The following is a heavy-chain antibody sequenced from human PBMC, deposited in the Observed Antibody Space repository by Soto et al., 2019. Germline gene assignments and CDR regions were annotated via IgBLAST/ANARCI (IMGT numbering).Heavy chain of an antibody. J-gene: IGHJ4*02. CDR3: ARQRPEAHYFDY. Sequence: QVRLQRRAPDLLKPSQTWSLTSPAPVASLRGVSSSWTWIRQHQGKGLEWIGYIYYGGTTYYNPSLKSRVTISVDTSKNQFSLKLSSVTAADTAVYYCARQRPEAHYFDYWGQGTLVTVSS. V-gene: IGHV4-31*03. D-gene: IGHD6-25*01. CDR1: VASLRGVSSS. CDR2: IYYGGTT.